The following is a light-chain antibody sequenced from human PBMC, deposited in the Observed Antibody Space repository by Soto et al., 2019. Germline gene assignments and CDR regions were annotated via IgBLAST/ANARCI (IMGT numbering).Light chain of an antibody. J-gene: IGLJ1*01. V-gene: IGLV2-14*01. CDR2: DVS. Sequence: QSALTQPASVSGSPGQSITISCTGTSSDVGGYIYVSWYQQHPGKAPKLMIYDVSNRPSGVSNRFSGSKSGNTASLTISGLQAEDEADYYCSSYTSSSPPIVFGTGTKLTVL. CDR1: SSDVGGYIY. CDR3: SSYTSSSPPIV.